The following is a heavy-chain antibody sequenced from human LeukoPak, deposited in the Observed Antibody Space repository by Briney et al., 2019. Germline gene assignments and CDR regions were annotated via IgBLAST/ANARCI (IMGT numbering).Heavy chain of an antibody. V-gene: IGHV3-21*01. CDR2: ITSSSTYT. Sequence: GGSLRLSCAASGFTFSTYSMNWVRQAPGKGLEWVSSITSSSTYTFYADSVKGRFTISRDNARNSLYLQMNSLRAEDTAVYYCARDPYSGTYGDTYYYYMDVWGKGTTVTISS. CDR3: ARDPYSGTYGDTYYYYMDV. J-gene: IGHJ6*03. D-gene: IGHD1-26*01. CDR1: GFTFSTYS.